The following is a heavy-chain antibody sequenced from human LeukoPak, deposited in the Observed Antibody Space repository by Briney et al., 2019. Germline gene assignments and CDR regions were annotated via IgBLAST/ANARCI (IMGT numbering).Heavy chain of an antibody. CDR1: GYSFTSYW. V-gene: IGHV5-51*01. Sequence: GESLKISCKGSGYSFTSYWIGWVRQMPGKGLEWMGIIYPGDSDTRYSPSFQGQVTISADKSISTAYLQWSSLKASDTAMYYCARLDGAMDTAMANWPAAFDIWGQGTMVAVSS. J-gene: IGHJ3*02. CDR3: ARLDGAMDTAMANWPAAFDI. D-gene: IGHD5-18*01. CDR2: IYPGDSDT.